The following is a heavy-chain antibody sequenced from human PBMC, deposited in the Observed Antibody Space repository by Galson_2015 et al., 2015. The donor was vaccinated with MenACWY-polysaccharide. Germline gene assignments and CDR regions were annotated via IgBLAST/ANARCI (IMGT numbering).Heavy chain of an antibody. CDR3: AREIPDSSSWYRGITWFDP. D-gene: IGHD6-13*01. J-gene: IGHJ5*02. CDR2: TYYRSKWYN. CDR1: GDSVSSNSAA. V-gene: IGHV6-1*01. Sequence: CAISGDSVSSNSAAWNWIRQSPSRGLEWLGRTYYRSKWYNDYAVSVKSRITINPDTSKNQFSLQLNSVTPEDTAVYYCAREIPDSSSWYRGITWFDPWGQGTLVTVSS.